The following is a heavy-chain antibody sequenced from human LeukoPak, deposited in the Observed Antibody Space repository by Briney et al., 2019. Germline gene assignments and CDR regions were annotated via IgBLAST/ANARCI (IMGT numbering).Heavy chain of an antibody. V-gene: IGHV3-21*04. D-gene: IGHD3-3*01. CDR1: AFSLNAYN. CDR3: VKGQEFLEYIYDF. CDR2: ISYTGTYI. J-gene: IGHJ4*02. Sequence: PGGSLRLSCAASAFSLNAYNMNWVRQAPGKGLEWVSSISYTGTYIYYADSVKGRFTISRDNAQNSLYLQMNSLRAEDTAVYFCVKGQEFLEYIYDFWGQGTLVSVSS.